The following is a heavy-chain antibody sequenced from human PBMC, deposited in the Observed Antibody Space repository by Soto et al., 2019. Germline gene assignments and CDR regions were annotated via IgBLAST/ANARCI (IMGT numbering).Heavy chain of an antibody. CDR3: ARERGITGTTEANCEF. V-gene: IGHV1-69*01. CDR1: GDSFTNYA. J-gene: IGHJ4*02. Sequence: QVQLVQSGAEVKRSGSSVKVSCKISGDSFTNYAISWVRQAPGQGLEGMGGIIPVFGSANYAQKFQGRLTITADASTRTAFMELSSLRVEDAALYFCARERGITGTTEANCEFWGQGTLVIVSS. CDR2: IIPVFGSA. D-gene: IGHD1-7*01.